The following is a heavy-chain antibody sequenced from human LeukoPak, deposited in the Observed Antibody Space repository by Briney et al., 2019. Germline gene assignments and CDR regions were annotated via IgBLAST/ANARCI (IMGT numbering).Heavy chain of an antibody. CDR1: GFTFSSYA. D-gene: IGHD3-10*01. CDR3: ARGLFGSGSCPDY. Sequence: GGSLRLSCTAPGFTFSSYAIHWIRQAPGKGLEWVALVWHDGSNKYYADSVKGRFTISRDNSKNTVYLQMNSLRAEDTAVYYCARGLFGSGSCPDYWGQGTLVTVSS. J-gene: IGHJ4*02. V-gene: IGHV3-33*01. CDR2: VWHDGSNK.